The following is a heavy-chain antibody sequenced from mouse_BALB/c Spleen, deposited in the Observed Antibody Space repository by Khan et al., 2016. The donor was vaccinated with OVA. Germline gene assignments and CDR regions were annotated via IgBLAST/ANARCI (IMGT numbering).Heavy chain of an antibody. D-gene: IGHD1-2*01. J-gene: IGHJ4*01. V-gene: IGHV14-3*02. CDR2: IDPATGNI. CDR3: ARTEIHSYGSYVMGY. Sequence: VQLQQSGAELVKPGASVKLSCTVSGFNIKDTYMHWVNKRPEQGLEWIGRIDPATGNIKYDPKFKGKATITSDTASRRVDIHLSSLTSKATAVDNCARTEIHSYGSYVMGYWGQGTAVTVAS. CDR1: GFNIKDTY.